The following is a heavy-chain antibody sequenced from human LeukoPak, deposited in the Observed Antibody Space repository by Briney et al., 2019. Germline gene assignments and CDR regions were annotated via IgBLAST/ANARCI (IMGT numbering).Heavy chain of an antibody. V-gene: IGHV3-7*01. CDR2: INQDGSAT. J-gene: IGHJ4*02. Sequence: GGSLRLSCAGSRIAFRGYAISWVRQAPGKGLEWVANINQDGSATNYVDSAKGRFIVSRDNAKNSVFLQMSSLRAEDTAVYYCAIAAGWEQAYWGQGTLVTVSS. CDR3: AIAAGWEQAY. CDR1: RIAFRGYA. D-gene: IGHD1-26*01.